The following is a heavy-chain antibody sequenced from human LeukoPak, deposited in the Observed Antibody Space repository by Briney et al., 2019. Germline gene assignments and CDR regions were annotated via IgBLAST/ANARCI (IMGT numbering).Heavy chain of an antibody. V-gene: IGHV1-18*01. D-gene: IGHD6-19*01. CDR1: GGTFSSYA. Sequence: GSSVKVSCKASGGTFSSYAISWVRQAPGQGLEWMGWISAYNGNTNYAQKLQGRVTMTIDTSTSTAYMELRSLRSDDTAVYYCARDRSRRYSSGLGRWGQGTLVTVSS. CDR2: ISAYNGNT. J-gene: IGHJ4*02. CDR3: ARDRSRRYSSGLGR.